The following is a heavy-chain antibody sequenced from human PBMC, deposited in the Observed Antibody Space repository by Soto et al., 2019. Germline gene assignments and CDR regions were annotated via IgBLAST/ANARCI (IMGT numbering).Heavy chain of an antibody. CDR1: GFTFSVYA. V-gene: IGHV3-23*01. J-gene: IGHJ4*02. CDR2: ISGSGDST. Sequence: EVRLLESGGGLVQPGGSLRLSCAASGFTFSVYAMSWVRQAPGKGLEWVSGISGSGDSTHYADSVKGRFTVSRDNSKRMLYLQTNSLRAEDTVIYYCAKALYGGFTYWGQGTLVTVSS. CDR3: AKALYGGFTY. D-gene: IGHD3-10*01.